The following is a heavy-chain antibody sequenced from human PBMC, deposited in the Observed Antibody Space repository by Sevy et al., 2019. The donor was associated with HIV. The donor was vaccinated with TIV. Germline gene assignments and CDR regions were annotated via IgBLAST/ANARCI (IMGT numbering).Heavy chain of an antibody. J-gene: IGHJ4*02. CDR3: ASKRGYNHGPFDY. D-gene: IGHD5-12*01. Sequence: SETLSLTCTVSGGSISSSDSYWSWIRQPPGKGLEWIGYIHYSGGTYYNPFLKCRVAMSVDTSEKQFSLKLSFLTAADTAVYYGASKRGYNHGPFDYWGQGTLVTVSS. V-gene: IGHV4-30-4*01. CDR1: GGSISSSDSY. CDR2: IHYSGGT.